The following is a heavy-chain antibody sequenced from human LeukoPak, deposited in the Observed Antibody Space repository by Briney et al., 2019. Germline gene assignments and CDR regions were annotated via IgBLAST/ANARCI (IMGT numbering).Heavy chain of an antibody. D-gene: IGHD6-19*01. Sequence: SVKVSCKASGGTFSRYAINWVRQAPGQGLEWMGRIIPILGITNYAQKFQGRVTITADKSTSTVYMELSSLRSEDTAVYYCASYSSGWYVEADAFDIRGQGTMVTVSS. V-gene: IGHV1-69*04. J-gene: IGHJ3*02. CDR1: GGTFSRYA. CDR2: IIPILGIT. CDR3: ASYSSGWYVEADAFDI.